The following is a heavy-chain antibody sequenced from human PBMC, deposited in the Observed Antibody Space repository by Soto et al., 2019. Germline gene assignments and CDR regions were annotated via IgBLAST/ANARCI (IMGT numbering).Heavy chain of an antibody. V-gene: IGHV3-74*01. Sequence: SLRLSCVSSGFIFSNCWMHWVRQAPGMGLMWVSHINSDGSSTTYADSVKGRFTISRDNAKNTLYLQMNSLRAEDTAVYYCVRAIGHYGMDVWGRGTTVTVSS. D-gene: IGHD3-22*01. J-gene: IGHJ6*02. CDR1: GFIFSNCW. CDR3: VRAIGHYGMDV. CDR2: INSDGSST.